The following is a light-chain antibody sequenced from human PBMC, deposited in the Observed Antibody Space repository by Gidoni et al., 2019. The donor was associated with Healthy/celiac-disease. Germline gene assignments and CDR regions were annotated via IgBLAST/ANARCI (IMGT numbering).Light chain of an antibody. J-gene: IGLJ3*02. V-gene: IGLV1-47*01. CDR2: RYN. Sequence: QSVLTQAPSASGTTGQRGTMSCSGSSSNIGRNYVHWYQQLPGTAPKLLIYRYNKRPSVVPNPFSVSKSGTSASLAISVLRSEDEADYYCAAWDDSLSGPNWVFGGGTKLTVL. CDR3: AAWDDSLSGPNWV. CDR1: SSNIGRNY.